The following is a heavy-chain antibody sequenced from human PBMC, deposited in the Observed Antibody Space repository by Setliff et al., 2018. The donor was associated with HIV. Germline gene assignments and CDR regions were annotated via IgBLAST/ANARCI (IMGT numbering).Heavy chain of an antibody. J-gene: IGHJ5*02. CDR2: IIPIFGTA. V-gene: IGHV1-69*06. Sequence: ASVKVSCQASGGTFSNYAISWVRQAPGQGLEWMGGIIPIFGTANYAQKFQGRVTIIADMSTTTAYMELRSLRSDDTAVYYCARDHTTIFGSVTDNWIDPWGQGTQVTVPQ. CDR1: GGTFSNYA. CDR3: ARDHTTIFGSVTDNWIDP. D-gene: IGHD3-3*01.